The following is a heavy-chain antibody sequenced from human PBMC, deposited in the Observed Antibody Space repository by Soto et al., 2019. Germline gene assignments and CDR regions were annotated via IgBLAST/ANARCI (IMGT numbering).Heavy chain of an antibody. J-gene: IGHJ6*02. V-gene: IGHV3-49*04. CDR2: IRSKAYGGTT. D-gene: IGHD2-2*03. CDR3: ARDGYCTSTSCSNYYYYRTDV. CDR1: GFTFGDYV. Sequence: GGSLRLSCTASGFTFGDYVMSWVRQAPGKGLEWVGFIRSKAYGGTTEYAASVKGRFTISRDDSKSIAYLQMNSLKTEDTAVYFCARDGYCTSTSCSNYYYYRTDVWGQGTTVTVSS.